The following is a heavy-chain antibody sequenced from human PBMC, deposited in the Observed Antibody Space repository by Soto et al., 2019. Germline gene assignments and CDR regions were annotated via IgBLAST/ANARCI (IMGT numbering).Heavy chain of an antibody. J-gene: IGHJ1*01. CDR1: GGTFSSYT. CDR2: IG. Sequence: QVQLVQSGAEVKKPGSSVKVSCKASGGTFSSYTINWVRQTPGQGPECMGGIGNYAQKFQGRVTFTADASXSXXYMELSSLTSEDTXXXXXXXXXXXXXXXXXXXXXDXGQGTLVTVSS. CDR3: XXXXXXXXXXXXXXXXD. V-gene: IGHV1-69*02.